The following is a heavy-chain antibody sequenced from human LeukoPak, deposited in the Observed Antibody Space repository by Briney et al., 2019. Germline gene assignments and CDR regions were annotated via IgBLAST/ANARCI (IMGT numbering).Heavy chain of an antibody. CDR3: AKAQGRRYYFDY. CDR1: GFTFSSYG. D-gene: IGHD3-10*01. CDR2: IRYDGSNK. Sequence: GGSLRLSCAASGFTFSSYGMHWVRQAPGKGLEWVAFIRYDGSNKYYADSVKGRFTIPRDNSKNTLYLQMNSLRAEDTAVYYCAKAQGRRYYFDYWGQGTLVTVSS. V-gene: IGHV3-30*02. J-gene: IGHJ4*02.